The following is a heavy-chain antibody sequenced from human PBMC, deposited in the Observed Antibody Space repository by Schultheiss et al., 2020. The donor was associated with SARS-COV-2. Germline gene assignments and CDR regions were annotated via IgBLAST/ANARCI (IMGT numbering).Heavy chain of an antibody. D-gene: IGHD5/OR15-5a*01. CDR2: IYTSGST. J-gene: IGHJ4*02. V-gene: IGHV4-61*02. Sequence: SETLSLTCTVSGGSISSSSYYWSWIRQPAGKGLEWIGRIYTSGSTNYNPSLKSRVTMSVDTSKNQFSLKLSSVTAADTAVYYCARDIVSFDYWGQGTLVTVSS. CDR1: GGSISSSSYY. CDR3: ARDIVSFDY.